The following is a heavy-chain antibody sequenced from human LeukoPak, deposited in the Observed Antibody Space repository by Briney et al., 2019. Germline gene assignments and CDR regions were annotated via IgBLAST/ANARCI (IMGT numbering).Heavy chain of an antibody. D-gene: IGHD2-2*01. CDR1: GGSFSGYY. CDR2: INHSGST. V-gene: IGHV4-34*01. J-gene: IGHJ3*02. Sequence: PSETLSLTCAVYGGSFSGYYWSWIRQPPGKGLEWIGEINHSGSTNYNPSLKSRVTISVDTSKNQFSLKLSSVTAADTAVYYCARHGPGPRYCSSTSCYFRRDAFDIWGQGTMVTVSS. CDR3: ARHGPGPRYCSSTSCYFRRDAFDI.